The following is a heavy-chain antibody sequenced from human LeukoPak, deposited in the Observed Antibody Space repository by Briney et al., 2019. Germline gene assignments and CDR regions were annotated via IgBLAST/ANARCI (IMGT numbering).Heavy chain of an antibody. J-gene: IGHJ6*02. D-gene: IGHD6-6*01. CDR1: GGSINGYY. Sequence: SDTLSLTCTVSGGSINGYYWSWIRQPPGKGLEWIAFIYYSGSTNCNPSLNSRVTISLDTSKNQFSLKLSSVTAADTAVYYCARDKKIGATRSDGLDVWGQGTTVTVSS. CDR2: IYYSGST. CDR3: ARDKKIGATRSDGLDV. V-gene: IGHV4-59*01.